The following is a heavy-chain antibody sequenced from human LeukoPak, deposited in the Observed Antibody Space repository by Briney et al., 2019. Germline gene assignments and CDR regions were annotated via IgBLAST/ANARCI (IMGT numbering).Heavy chain of an antibody. V-gene: IGHV3-23*01. CDR2: ISGSGGST. CDR3: AKSDYYDSSGYYKYYFDY. D-gene: IGHD3-22*01. CDR1: GFTFNSYA. Sequence: GGSLRLSCAASGFTFNSYAMSWVRQAPGKGLEWVSAISGSGGSTYYADSVKGRFTISRDNSKNTLYLQMNSLRAEDTAVYYCAKSDYYDSSGYYKYYFDYWGQGTLVAVSS. J-gene: IGHJ4*02.